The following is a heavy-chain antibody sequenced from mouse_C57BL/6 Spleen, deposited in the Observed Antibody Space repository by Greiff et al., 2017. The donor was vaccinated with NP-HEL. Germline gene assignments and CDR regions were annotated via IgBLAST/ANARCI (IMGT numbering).Heavy chain of an antibody. J-gene: IGHJ1*03. D-gene: IGHD4-1*01. CDR2: IYPGDGDT. CDR1: GYAFSSYW. Sequence: QVQLKESGAELVKPGASVKISCKASGYAFSSYWMNWVKQRPGKGLEWIGQIYPGDGDTNYNGKFKGKATLTADKSSSTAYMQLSSLTSEDSAVYFCARRQASANWELDWYFDVWGTGTTVTVSS. CDR3: ARRQASANWELDWYFDV. V-gene: IGHV1-80*01.